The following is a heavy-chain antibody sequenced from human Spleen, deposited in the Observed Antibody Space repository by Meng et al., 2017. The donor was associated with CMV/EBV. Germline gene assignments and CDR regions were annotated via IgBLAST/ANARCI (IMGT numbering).Heavy chain of an antibody. CDR2: IYYSGST. CDR3: ARVPLELETTADNYFDY. J-gene: IGHJ4*01. Sequence: SISSCDYYWSWIRQPPGKGLEWIGYIYYSGSTYYNPSLKSRVTISVDTSKNQFSLKLSSVTAADTAVYYCARVPLELETTADNYFDYWGHGTLVTVSS. D-gene: IGHD1-1*01. V-gene: IGHV4-30-4*08. CDR1: SISSCDYY.